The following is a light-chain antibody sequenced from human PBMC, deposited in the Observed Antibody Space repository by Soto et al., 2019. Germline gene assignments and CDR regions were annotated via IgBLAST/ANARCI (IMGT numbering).Light chain of an antibody. CDR3: NSYTSSRTPEGV. CDR1: SSDVGGYTY. V-gene: IGLV2-14*01. J-gene: IGLJ1*01. Sequence: QSVLTQPASVSGSPGQSITISCTGTSSDVGGYTYVSWYQQHPGKAPKLMIYDVSNRPSGVSNRFSGSKSGNTASLTISGRQAEDDAYYYCNSYTSSRTPEGVFCTGPKVTVL. CDR2: DVS.